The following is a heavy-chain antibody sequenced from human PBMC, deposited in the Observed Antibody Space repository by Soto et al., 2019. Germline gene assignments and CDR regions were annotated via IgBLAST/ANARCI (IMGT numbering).Heavy chain of an antibody. CDR2: IWYDGSNK. CDR3: ARVRMGRYNWFDP. J-gene: IGHJ5*02. V-gene: IGHV3-33*01. Sequence: QVQLVESGGGVVQPGRSLRLSCAASGFTFSSYGMHWVRQAPGKGLEWVAVIWYDGSNKYYVDSVKGRFTISRDNSKNTLYLQMNSLRAEDTAVYYCARVRMGRYNWFDPWGQGTLVTVSS. D-gene: IGHD3-10*01. CDR1: GFTFSSYG.